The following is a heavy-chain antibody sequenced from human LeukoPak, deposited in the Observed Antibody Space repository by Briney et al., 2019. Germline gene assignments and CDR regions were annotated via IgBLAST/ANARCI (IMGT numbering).Heavy chain of an antibody. CDR2: INHSGGT. D-gene: IGHD4-11*01. CDR1: GGSFSGYS. V-gene: IGHV4-34*01. Sequence: SETLSLTCAVYGGSFSGYSWNWIRQPPVKGLEWIGEINHSGGTNYNPSLKSRVTISVDTSKKQFSLKLSSVTAADTAVYYCARDLSPKRGTVGYFDYWGQGTLVTVSS. J-gene: IGHJ4*02. CDR3: ARDLSPKRGTVGYFDY.